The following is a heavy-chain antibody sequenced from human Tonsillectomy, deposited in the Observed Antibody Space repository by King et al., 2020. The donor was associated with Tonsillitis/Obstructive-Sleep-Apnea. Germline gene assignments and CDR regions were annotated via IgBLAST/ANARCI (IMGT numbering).Heavy chain of an antibody. Sequence: QLVQSGAEVKKPGASVKVSCKASGYTCTSYGISWLRQAPGQGLEWMGGVSPYNGNTTYEQKLQGRVTMTTDTSTSTAYMELRSLRSDDTAVYYCASSTIFGVVIYYVDVWGKGTTVTVSS. CDR1: GYTCTSYG. V-gene: IGHV1-18*01. CDR2: VSPYNGNT. J-gene: IGHJ6*03. D-gene: IGHD3-3*01. CDR3: ASSTIFGVVIYYVDV.